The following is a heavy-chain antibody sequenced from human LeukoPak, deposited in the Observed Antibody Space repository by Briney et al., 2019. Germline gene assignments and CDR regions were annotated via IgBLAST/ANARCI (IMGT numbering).Heavy chain of an antibody. Sequence: GGSLRLSCAASGFTFGDYAMHWVRQAPGKGLEWVSGISWNSGSIGYADSVKGRFTISRDNAKNSLYLQMNSLRAEDTALYYCAKDIMRDMVRGVRYFDYWGQGTLVTVSS. J-gene: IGHJ4*02. D-gene: IGHD3-10*01. CDR2: ISWNSGSI. CDR3: AKDIMRDMVRGVRYFDY. V-gene: IGHV3-9*01. CDR1: GFTFGDYA.